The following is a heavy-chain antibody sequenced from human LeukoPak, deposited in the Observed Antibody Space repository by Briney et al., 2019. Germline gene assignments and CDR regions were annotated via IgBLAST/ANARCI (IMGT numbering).Heavy chain of an antibody. Sequence: SETLSLTCTVSGASVSSHYWSWIRQPPGKGLGWIGYIDYSGSTNYNPSLKSRVTISVDTSKNQFSLNLSSVTAADTAVYYCARGHYYDTSGDYWGQGTLVTVSS. V-gene: IGHV4-59*02. CDR2: IDYSGST. D-gene: IGHD3-22*01. J-gene: IGHJ4*02. CDR1: GASVSSHY. CDR3: ARGHYYDTSGDY.